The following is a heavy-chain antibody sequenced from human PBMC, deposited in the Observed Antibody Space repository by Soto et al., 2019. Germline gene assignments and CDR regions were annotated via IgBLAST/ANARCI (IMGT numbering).Heavy chain of an antibody. D-gene: IGHD3-10*01. CDR2: IYNSGSS. Sequence: QVQLQESGPGLVKPSQTLSLTCTVSGDSISRNGFFWTWIRQHPGKGLEWIGYIYNSGSSYYNPSLKSRVIISVDTSKNHFSLNLTAVTAADTAGYYCARGTMLRGPGYYYAMDVWGQGTTVTVSS. CDR1: GDSISRNGFF. V-gene: IGHV4-31*03. J-gene: IGHJ6*02. CDR3: ARGTMLRGPGYYYAMDV.